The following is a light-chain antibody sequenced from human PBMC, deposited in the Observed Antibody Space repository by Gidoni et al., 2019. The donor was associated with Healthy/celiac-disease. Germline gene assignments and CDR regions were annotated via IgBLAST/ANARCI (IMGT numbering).Light chain of an antibody. CDR2: DAS. J-gene: IGKJ5*01. V-gene: IGKV1-33*01. CDR3: QQYDNLPIT. CDR1: QEISNY. Sequence: DSQMTQSPSSLSASVGDRVTITCQASQEISNYLNWYQQKPGKAPKLLIYDASNVETGVPSRFSGSGSGTDFTFTISSLQPEDIATYYCQQYDNLPITFGQGTRLEI.